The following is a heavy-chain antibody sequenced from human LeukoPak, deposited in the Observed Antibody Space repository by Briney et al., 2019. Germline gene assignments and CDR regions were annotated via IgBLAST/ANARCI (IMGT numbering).Heavy chain of an antibody. Sequence: SGGPLRLSCAASGFTFSSYWMSWVRQAPGKGLEWVANIKQDGSEKYYVDSVEGRFTISRDNAKNSLYLQMNSLRAEDTAVYYCARAGSMIVVVITTPADAFDIWGQGTMVTVSS. V-gene: IGHV3-7*01. CDR1: GFTFSSYW. D-gene: IGHD3-22*01. CDR2: IKQDGSEK. J-gene: IGHJ3*02. CDR3: ARAGSMIVVVITTPADAFDI.